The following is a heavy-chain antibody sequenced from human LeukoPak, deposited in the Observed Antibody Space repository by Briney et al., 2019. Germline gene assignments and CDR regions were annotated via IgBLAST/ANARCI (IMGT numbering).Heavy chain of an antibody. CDR1: GGSISSYY. D-gene: IGHD3-10*01. CDR3: ARDFTMVRGASGLNWFDP. CDR2: IYTSGST. J-gene: IGHJ5*02. Sequence: SETLSLTCTVSGGSISSYYWSWIRQPAGKGLEWIGRIYTSGSTNYNPSLKSRVTMSVDTSKNQFSLKLSSVTAADTAVYYCARDFTMVRGASGLNWFDPWGQGTLVTVSS. V-gene: IGHV4-4*07.